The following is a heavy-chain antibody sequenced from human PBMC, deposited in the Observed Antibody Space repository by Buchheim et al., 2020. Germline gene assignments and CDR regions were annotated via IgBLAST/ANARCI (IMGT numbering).Heavy chain of an antibody. CDR3: AREGLRLMDYYYGMDV. D-gene: IGHD4-17*01. Sequence: QVQLQESGPGLVKPSQTLSLTCTVSGGSISSGGYYWSWTRRHPGKGLEWIGYIYYSGSTYYNPSLKSRVTISVDTSKNQFSLKLSSVTAADTAVYYCAREGLRLMDYYYGMDVWGQGTT. CDR2: IYYSGST. CDR1: GGSISSGGYY. J-gene: IGHJ6*02. V-gene: IGHV4-31*03.